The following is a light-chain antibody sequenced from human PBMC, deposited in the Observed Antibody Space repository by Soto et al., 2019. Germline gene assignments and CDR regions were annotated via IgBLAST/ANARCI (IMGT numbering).Light chain of an antibody. J-gene: IGKJ4*01. CDR1: QKIHNF. V-gene: IGKV1-39*01. CDR3: QQIFSTPPT. Sequence: DIQMTQSPSSLSASLGDRVTVTCRASQKIHNFVSWYQQKPGQAPKLLIFLASTLESGVPSRFGGSGSGTVFTPTISSLQPEVFATYSCQQIFSTPPTFGGGTKGEIQ. CDR2: LAS.